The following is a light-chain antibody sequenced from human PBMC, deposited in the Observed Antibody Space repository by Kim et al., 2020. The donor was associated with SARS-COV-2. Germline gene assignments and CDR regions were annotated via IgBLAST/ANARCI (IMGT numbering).Light chain of an antibody. V-gene: IGLV3-25*03. CDR3: QSADSSGTYWV. CDR2: NVS. CDR1: ALSKIF. Sequence: PGQTAGITCSGDALSKIFAYWYQQKSGQAPVLVIYNVSEKPSGIPERFSGSSSGTTVTLTISGVQAEDEADYYCQSADSSGTYWVFGGGTKLTVL. J-gene: IGLJ3*02.